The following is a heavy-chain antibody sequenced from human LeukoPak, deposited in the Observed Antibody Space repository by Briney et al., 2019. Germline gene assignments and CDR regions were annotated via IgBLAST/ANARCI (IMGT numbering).Heavy chain of an antibody. Sequence: GGSLRPSCAASGFTFSSYWMTWIRQAPGKGLEWVANIRQDGSEKYYVDSVKGRFTISRDNAKNSLYLQMNSLRAEDTAVYYCARDTGGGYSCYDCWGQGTLVTVSS. V-gene: IGHV3-7*01. CDR1: GFTFSSYW. D-gene: IGHD5-18*01. J-gene: IGHJ4*02. CDR3: ARDTGGGYSCYDC. CDR2: IRQDGSEK.